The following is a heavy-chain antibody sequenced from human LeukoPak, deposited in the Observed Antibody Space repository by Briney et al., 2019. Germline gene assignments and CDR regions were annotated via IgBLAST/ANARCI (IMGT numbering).Heavy chain of an antibody. D-gene: IGHD6-13*01. CDR1: GGSISSYY. CDR3: ARRIAAALGP. V-gene: IGHV4-59*08. Sequence: KPSETLSLTCTVSGGSISSYYWSWIRQPPGKGLEWIGYIYYSGSTYYNPSLKSRVTISVDTSKNQFSLKLSSVTAADTAVYYCARRIAAALGPWGQGTLVTVSS. J-gene: IGHJ5*02. CDR2: IYYSGST.